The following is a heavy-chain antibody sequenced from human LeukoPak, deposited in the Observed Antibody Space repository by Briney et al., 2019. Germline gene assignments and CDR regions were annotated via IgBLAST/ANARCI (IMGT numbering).Heavy chain of an antibody. CDR1: GFTFSDYY. Sequence: GGSLRLSCAASGFTFSDYYMSWIRQAPGKGLEWVSYISSSGSTIYYADSVKGRFTISRDNAKNSLYLQMNSLRAEDTAVYYCARNYDFWSGYQYCFDYWGQGTLVTVSS. J-gene: IGHJ4*02. CDR2: ISSSGSTI. V-gene: IGHV3-11*01. D-gene: IGHD3-3*01. CDR3: ARNYDFWSGYQYCFDY.